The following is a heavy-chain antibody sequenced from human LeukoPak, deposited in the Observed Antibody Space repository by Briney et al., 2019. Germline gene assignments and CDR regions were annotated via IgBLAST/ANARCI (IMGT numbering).Heavy chain of an antibody. CDR2: INPNSGGT. D-gene: IGHD3-22*01. Sequence: ASVKVSRKASGYTFTGYYMHWVRQAPGQGLEWMGWINPNSGGTNYAQNFQGRVTMTRDTSISTAYMELSRLRSDDTAVYYCARGDDSSGYPYFDYWGQGTLVTVSS. CDR1: GYTFTGYY. CDR3: ARGDDSSGYPYFDY. V-gene: IGHV1-2*02. J-gene: IGHJ4*02.